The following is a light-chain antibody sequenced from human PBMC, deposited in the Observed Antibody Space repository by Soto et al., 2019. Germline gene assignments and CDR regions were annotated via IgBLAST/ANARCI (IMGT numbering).Light chain of an antibody. Sequence: EVVLTQSPDTLSLPPGERATLSCRASQSISSYLAWYQQKPGQAPRLLIYDASSRATGIPARFSGSGSGTDFTLTISSLEPEDFAGYYCQQYDKYSTFGHGTKVDVK. V-gene: IGKV3-11*01. CDR2: DAS. CDR3: QQYDKYST. J-gene: IGKJ1*01. CDR1: QSISSY.